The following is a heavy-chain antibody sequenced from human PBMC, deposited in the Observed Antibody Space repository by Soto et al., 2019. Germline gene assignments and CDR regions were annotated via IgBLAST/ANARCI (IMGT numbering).Heavy chain of an antibody. CDR3: ARGDIVVVPAAIPSYYYYYYGMDV. J-gene: IGHJ6*02. Sequence: SETLSLTCAVYGGSFSGYYWSWIRQPPGKGLEWIGEINHSGSTNYNPSLKSRVTISVDTSKNQFSLKLSSVTAADTAVYYCARGDIVVVPAAIPSYYYYYYGMDVWGQGTTVT. CDR1: GGSFSGYY. CDR2: INHSGST. D-gene: IGHD2-2*01. V-gene: IGHV4-34*01.